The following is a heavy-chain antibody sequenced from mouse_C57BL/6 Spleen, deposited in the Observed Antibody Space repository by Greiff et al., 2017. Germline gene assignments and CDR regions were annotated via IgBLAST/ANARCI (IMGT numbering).Heavy chain of an antibody. CDR1: GYSFTDYN. D-gene: IGHD4-1*01. CDR3: ARGDWVAY. CDR2: INPYYGTT. J-gene: IGHJ2*01. Sequence: EVQLVESGPELVKPGASVKISCKASGYSFTDYNMNWVKQSNGKSLEWIGVINPYYGTTSYNQKFKGKATLTVDQSSSTAYMQLNGLTYEETAVYYCARGDWVAYWGQGTTLTVSS. V-gene: IGHV1-39*01.